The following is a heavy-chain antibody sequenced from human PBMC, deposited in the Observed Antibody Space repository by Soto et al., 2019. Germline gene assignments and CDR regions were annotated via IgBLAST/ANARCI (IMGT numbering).Heavy chain of an antibody. Sequence: SETLSLTCTVSGGSISSSSFYWGWIRQPPGKGLEWIGSIYYSGSTYHNPSLKSRVTISVDTSKNQFSLKVNSVTAADTAVYYCARNRGTYASSWFDPWGQGTLVTVSS. J-gene: IGHJ5*02. CDR1: GGSISSSSFY. V-gene: IGHV4-39*01. CDR2: IYYSGST. CDR3: ARNRGTYASSWFDP. D-gene: IGHD2-8*01.